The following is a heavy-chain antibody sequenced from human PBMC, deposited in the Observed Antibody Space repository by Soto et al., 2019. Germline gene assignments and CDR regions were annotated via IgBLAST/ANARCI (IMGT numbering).Heavy chain of an antibody. Sequence: ASETLSLTCTASGGSIGSSSYYWGWIRQPPGKGLEWIGSIYYSGSTYYNPSLKSRVTISVDTSKNQFSLKLSSVTAADTAVYYCARMWSGYNSHWGQGTLVTVSS. D-gene: IGHD6-25*01. V-gene: IGHV4-39*01. CDR1: GGSIGSSSYY. CDR3: ARMWSGYNSH. J-gene: IGHJ4*02. CDR2: IYYSGST.